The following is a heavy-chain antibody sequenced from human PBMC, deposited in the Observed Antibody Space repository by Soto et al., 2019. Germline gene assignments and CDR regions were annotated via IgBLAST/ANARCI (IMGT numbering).Heavy chain of an antibody. CDR1: GGTFSSYA. Sequence: AASVKVSCKASGGTFSSYAISWVRQAPGQGLEWMGGIIPIFGTANYAQKFQGRVTITADESTSTAYMELSSLRSEDTAVYYCARGSLLTTVTTFDYWGQGTLVTVSS. D-gene: IGHD4-17*01. CDR2: IIPIFGTA. V-gene: IGHV1-69*13. CDR3: ARGSLLTTVTTFDY. J-gene: IGHJ4*02.